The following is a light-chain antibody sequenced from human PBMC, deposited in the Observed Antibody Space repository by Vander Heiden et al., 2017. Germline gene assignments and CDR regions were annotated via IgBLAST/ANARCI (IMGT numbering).Light chain of an antibody. J-gene: IGKJ1*01. CDR2: RAS. CDR3: QQSYSTPWT. CDR1: QSISNY. Sequence: DIHVTPSPSSLSPSVGDRVTITCRARQSISNYLNWYQQKPGKAPKLLIYRASSLQSGVPSRFSGSGSGTDFTLTISSLQPEDFATYYCQQSYSTPWTFGQGTKLEIK. V-gene: IGKV1-39*01.